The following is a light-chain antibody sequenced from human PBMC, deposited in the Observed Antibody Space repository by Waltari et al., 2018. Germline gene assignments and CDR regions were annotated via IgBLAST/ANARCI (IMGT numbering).Light chain of an antibody. V-gene: IGKV1-39*01. CDR2: AAS. Sequence: DIQMTQSPSSLSASVGDRVTITCRASQSISRYLNWFQHKPGKAPKRLVYAASSLQSGVPSRFRCSGSGTDFTLNISSLQPEDFATYYCQQTYSIPLTFGGGTKVEIK. CDR3: QQTYSIPLT. CDR1: QSISRY. J-gene: IGKJ4*01.